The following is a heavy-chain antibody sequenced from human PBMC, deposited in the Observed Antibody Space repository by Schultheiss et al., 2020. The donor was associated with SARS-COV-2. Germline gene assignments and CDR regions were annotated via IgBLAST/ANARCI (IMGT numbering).Heavy chain of an antibody. Sequence: ASVKVSCKASGYTFIDYNIHWLRQAPGQRLEWMGWINAGNGNTNYAQKLQGRVTMTTDTSTSTAYMELRSLRSDDTAVYYCARGVHYGSGSWAYYYYGMDVWGQGTTVTVSS. CDR1: GYTFIDYN. D-gene: IGHD3-10*01. CDR2: INAGNGNT. J-gene: IGHJ6*02. CDR3: ARGVHYGSGSWAYYYYGMDV. V-gene: IGHV1-18*01.